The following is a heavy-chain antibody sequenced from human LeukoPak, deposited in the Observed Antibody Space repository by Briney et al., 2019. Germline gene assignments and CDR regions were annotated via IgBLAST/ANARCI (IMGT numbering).Heavy chain of an antibody. CDR1: GFTFSSYG. CDR3: ARALFMVGFDY. D-gene: IGHD4/OR15-4a*01. CDR2: ISSSSSYI. J-gene: IGHJ4*02. V-gene: IGHV3-21*01. Sequence: GGSLRLSCAASGFTFSSYGMHWVRQAPGKGLEWVSSISSSSSYIYYADSVKGRFTISRDNAKNSLYLQMNSLRAEDTAVYYCARALFMVGFDYWGQGTLVTVSS.